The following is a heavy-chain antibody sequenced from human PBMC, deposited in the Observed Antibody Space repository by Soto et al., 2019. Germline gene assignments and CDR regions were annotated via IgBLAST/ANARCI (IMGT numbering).Heavy chain of an antibody. CDR3: ERVKYYGSGSYYKRARYGMDV. CDR1: GYTFTSYA. Sequence: QVQLVQSGAEVKKPGASVKVSCKASGYTFTSYAMHWVRQAPGQRLEWMGWINAGNGNTKYSQKFQGRVTITRDTSAXXAXIVXSSLRSEDTAVYYCERVKYYGSGSYYKRARYGMDVWGQGTTVTVSS. J-gene: IGHJ6*02. CDR2: INAGNGNT. D-gene: IGHD3-10*01. V-gene: IGHV1-3*01.